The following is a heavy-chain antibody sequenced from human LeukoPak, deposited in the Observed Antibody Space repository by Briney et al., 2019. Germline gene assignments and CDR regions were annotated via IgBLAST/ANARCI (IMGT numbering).Heavy chain of an antibody. CDR1: GYTLTELS. J-gene: IGHJ6*02. CDR3: ATNYGDSYYYYGMDV. Sequence: ASVKVSCKVSGYTLTELSMHWVRQAPGKGLEWMGGFDPEEGETIYAQKFQGRVTMTEDTSTDTAYMELSSLRSEDPAVYYCATNYGDSYYYYGMDVWGQGTTVTVSS. CDR2: FDPEEGET. D-gene: IGHD4-17*01. V-gene: IGHV1-24*01.